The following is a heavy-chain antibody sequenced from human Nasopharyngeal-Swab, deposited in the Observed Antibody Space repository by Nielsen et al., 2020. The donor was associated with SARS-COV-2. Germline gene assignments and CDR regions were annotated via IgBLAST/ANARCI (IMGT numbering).Heavy chain of an antibody. J-gene: IGHJ6*02. CDR1: GFTFGDSA. Sequence: SLKISCAASGFTFGDSAMHWARQAPGKGLEWVSGISWDSGTMGYADSLKGRFTISRGNAKNSLYLQMNSLRAEDTALYYCAKDKEVLGYYGMDVWGQGTTVTVSS. V-gene: IGHV3-9*01. CDR2: ISWDSGTM. CDR3: AKDKEVLGYYGMDV. D-gene: IGHD3-10*01.